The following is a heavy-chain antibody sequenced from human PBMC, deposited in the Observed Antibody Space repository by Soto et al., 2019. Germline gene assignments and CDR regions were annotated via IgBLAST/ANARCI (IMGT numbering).Heavy chain of an antibody. D-gene: IGHD6-19*01. V-gene: IGHV3-23*01. J-gene: IGHJ4*02. Sequence: GGSLRLSCAASGFTFNSYAMSWVRQAPGKGLEWVSAVSDSGNNTHYADSVKGRFTISRDNSKNTVSLQMTSLRAEDTAVYYCAKGGRQWLVTSDFNYWGQGALVTVSS. CDR3: AKGGRQWLVTSDFNY. CDR2: VSDSGNNT. CDR1: GFTFNSYA.